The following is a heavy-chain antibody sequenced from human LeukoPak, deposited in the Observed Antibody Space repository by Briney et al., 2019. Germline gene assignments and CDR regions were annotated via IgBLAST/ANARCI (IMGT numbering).Heavy chain of an antibody. CDR3: ARDGAQPPSGSYWEPWVFDY. CDR2: INPNSGGT. D-gene: IGHD1-26*01. CDR1: GYTFTGYY. Sequence: ASVKVSCKASGYTFTGYYMHWVRQAPGQGLEWMGWINPNSGGTNYAQKFQGRVTMTRDTSISTAYMELSRLRSDDTAVYYCARDGAQPPSGSYWEPWVFDYWGQGTLVTVSS. J-gene: IGHJ4*02. V-gene: IGHV1-2*02.